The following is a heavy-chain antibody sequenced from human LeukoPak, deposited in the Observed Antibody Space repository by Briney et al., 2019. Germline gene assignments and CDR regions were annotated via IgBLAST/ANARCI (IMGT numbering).Heavy chain of an antibody. J-gene: IGHJ6*03. CDR3: ARGQQWLVRLFNYYYMDV. Sequence: GGSLRLSCAASGFTFSSYSMNWVRQAPGKGLEWVSYISSSSSTIYYADSVKGRFTIARDNAKKSLYLQMNSLRAEDTAVYYCARGQQWLVRLFNYYYMDVWGKGTTVTISS. CDR1: GFTFSSYS. CDR2: ISSSSSTI. V-gene: IGHV3-48*04. D-gene: IGHD6-19*01.